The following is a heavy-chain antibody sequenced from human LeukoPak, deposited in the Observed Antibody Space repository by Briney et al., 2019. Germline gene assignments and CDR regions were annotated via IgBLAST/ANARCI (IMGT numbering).Heavy chain of an antibody. V-gene: IGHV3-21*01. J-gene: IGHJ4*02. Sequence: PGGSLRLSCAASGFTFSSYSMNWVRQAPGKGLEWVSSISSSSSYIYYADSVKGRFTISRDNAKNSLYLQMNSLRAEDAAVYYCAREAGDIGSSSGNYWGQGTLVTVSS. CDR3: AREAGDIGSSSGNY. CDR1: GFTFSSYS. D-gene: IGHD6-6*01. CDR2: ISSSSSYI.